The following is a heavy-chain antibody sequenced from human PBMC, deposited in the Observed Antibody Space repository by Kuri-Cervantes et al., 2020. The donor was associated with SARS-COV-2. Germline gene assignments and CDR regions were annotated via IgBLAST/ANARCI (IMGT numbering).Heavy chain of an antibody. CDR1: GFSLSTSGVG. Sequence: SGPTLVKPTQNLTLTCTFSGFSLSTSGVGVGWIRQPPGKALEWLALIYWNDDKRYSPSLKSRLTITKDTSKNQVVLTMTNMDPVDTATYYCARKVVVDAFDIWGQGTMVTVSS. J-gene: IGHJ3*02. CDR3: ARKVVVDAFDI. D-gene: IGHD3-22*01. CDR2: IYWNDDK. V-gene: IGHV2-5*01.